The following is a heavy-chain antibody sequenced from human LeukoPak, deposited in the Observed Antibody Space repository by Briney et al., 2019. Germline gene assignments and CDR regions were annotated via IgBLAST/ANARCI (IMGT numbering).Heavy chain of an antibody. D-gene: IGHD2-15*01. CDR3: ARGRRSRVAATTGYYYYMDV. J-gene: IGHJ6*03. V-gene: IGHV1-8*01. Sequence: ASVKVSYKASGYTFTSYDINWVRQATGQGLEWMGWMNPNSGNTGYAQKFQGRVTMTRNTSISTAYMELSSLRSEDTAVYYCARGRRSRVAATTGYYYYMDVWGKGTTVTVSS. CDR2: MNPNSGNT. CDR1: GYTFTSYD.